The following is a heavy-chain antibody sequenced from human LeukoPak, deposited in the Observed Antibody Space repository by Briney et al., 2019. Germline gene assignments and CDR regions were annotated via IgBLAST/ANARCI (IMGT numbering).Heavy chain of an antibody. CDR1: GFTFSNYA. Sequence: GGSLRLSCAASGFTFSNYAMHWVRQAPGKGLEWVAVISYDGSNKYYADSVKGRFTISRDNSKNTLYLQMNSLRAEDTAVYYCARGSTIADFDYWGQGTLVTVSS. J-gene: IGHJ4*02. D-gene: IGHD6-13*01. CDR2: ISYDGSNK. CDR3: ARGSTIADFDY. V-gene: IGHV3-30-3*01.